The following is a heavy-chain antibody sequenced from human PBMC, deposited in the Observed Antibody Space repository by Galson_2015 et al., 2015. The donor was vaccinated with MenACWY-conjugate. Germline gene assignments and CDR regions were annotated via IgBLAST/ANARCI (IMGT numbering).Heavy chain of an antibody. D-gene: IGHD3-16*01. CDR1: GGTFNSYS. J-gene: IGHJ3*01. CDR3: AREGGGKWQHFGGAFDV. Sequence: SVKVCCKASGGTFNSYSISWLRQGPGQGPEWMGGIVPHFGPPETSLKFQGRLPISADDSTGTAYMELTSLTSDDTAVYYCAREGGGKWQHFGGAFDVWGQGTLVIVSS. CDR2: IVPHFGPP. V-gene: IGHV1-69*13.